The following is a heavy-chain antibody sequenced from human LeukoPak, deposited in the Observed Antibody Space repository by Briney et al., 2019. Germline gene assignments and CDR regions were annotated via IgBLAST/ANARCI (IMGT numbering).Heavy chain of an antibody. V-gene: IGHV3-48*01. CDR3: ARDLYVDIVATIPDAFDI. CDR2: ISSSSSTI. Sequence: GGSLRLSCAASGFTFSSYSMNWVRQAPGKGLEWVSYISSSSSTIYYADSVKGRFTISRDNAKNSLYLQMNSLRAEDTAVNYCARDLYVDIVATIPDAFDIWGQGTMVTVSS. CDR1: GFTFSSYS. J-gene: IGHJ3*02. D-gene: IGHD5-12*01.